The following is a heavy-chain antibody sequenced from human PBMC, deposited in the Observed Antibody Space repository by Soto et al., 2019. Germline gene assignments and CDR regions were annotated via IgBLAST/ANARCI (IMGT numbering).Heavy chain of an antibody. V-gene: IGHV4-61*08. J-gene: IGHJ5*02. Sequence: PSETLSLTCIVSGGSVSSGGHYWSWIRQPPGKGLEWIGYIYYSGSTNYNPSLKSRVTISVDTSKNQFSLKLSSVTAADTAVYYCARDLGYCSGGSCSNNWFDPWGQGTLVTVSS. CDR2: IYYSGST. CDR1: GGSVSSGGHY. CDR3: ARDLGYCSGGSCSNNWFDP. D-gene: IGHD2-15*01.